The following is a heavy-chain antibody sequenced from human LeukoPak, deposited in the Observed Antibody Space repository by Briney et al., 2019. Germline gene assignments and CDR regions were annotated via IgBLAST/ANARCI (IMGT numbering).Heavy chain of an antibody. Sequence: ASVKVSCKASGYTFTSYYMHWVRQAPGQGLEWMGIINPSGGSTSYAQKFQGRVTMTRDMSTSTDYMELSSLRSEDTAVYYCARDHAIVRDGSGSYYNVRGNWFDPWGQGTLVTVSS. CDR3: ARDHAIVRDGSGSYYNVRGNWFDP. J-gene: IGHJ5*02. V-gene: IGHV1-46*01. CDR2: INPSGGST. D-gene: IGHD3-10*01. CDR1: GYTFTSYY.